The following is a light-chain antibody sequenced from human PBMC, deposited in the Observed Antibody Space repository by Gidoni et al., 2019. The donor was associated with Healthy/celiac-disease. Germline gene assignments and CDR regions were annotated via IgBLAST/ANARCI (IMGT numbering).Light chain of an antibody. CDR3: SSYTSSSTVV. CDR2: DVS. V-gene: IGLV2-14*01. CDR1: SSDVGGYNY. Sequence: QSALTQPASVAGSPGPSSTISCTGTSSDVGGYNYVSWYQQHPGKAPKLMLYDVSNRPSGVSNRFSGSKSGNTASLTISGLQAEDEADYYCSSYTSSSTVVFGGGTKLTVL. J-gene: IGLJ2*01.